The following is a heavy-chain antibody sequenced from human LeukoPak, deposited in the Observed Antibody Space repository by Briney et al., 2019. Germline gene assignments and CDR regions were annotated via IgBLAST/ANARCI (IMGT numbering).Heavy chain of an antibody. D-gene: IGHD3-10*01. Sequence: PGRSLRLSCAASGFTFSSYGMHWVRQAPGKGLEWVAVIWYDGSNKYYADSVKGRFTISRDNSKDTLYLQMNSLRAEDTAVYYCARDFGWFGEYYYYGMDVWGQGTTVTVSS. V-gene: IGHV3-33*01. CDR3: ARDFGWFGEYYYYGMDV. J-gene: IGHJ6*02. CDR1: GFTFSSYG. CDR2: IWYDGSNK.